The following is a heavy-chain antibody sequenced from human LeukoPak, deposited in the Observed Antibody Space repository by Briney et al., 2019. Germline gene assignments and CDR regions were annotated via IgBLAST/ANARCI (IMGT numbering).Heavy chain of an antibody. J-gene: IGHJ4*02. CDR2: IKEDGSEK. CDR3: ARDLPPLDH. V-gene: IGHV3-7*01. CDR1: GFTFSSYW. Sequence: QAGGSLRLSCAASGFTFSSYWMSWVRQAPGKGLEWVANIKEDGSEKYYVDSLKGRFTISRDNAKNSLYLQMNSLTVEDTAVYYCARDLPPLDHWGQGTLVTVSS.